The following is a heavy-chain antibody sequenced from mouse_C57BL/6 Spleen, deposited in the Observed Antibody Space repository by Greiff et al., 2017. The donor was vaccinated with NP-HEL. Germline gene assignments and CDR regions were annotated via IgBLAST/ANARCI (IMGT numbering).Heavy chain of an antibody. Sequence: VQRVESGPELVKPGASVKLSCKASGYTFTSYDINWVKQRPGQGLEWIGWIYPRDGSTKYNEKFKGKATLTVDTSSSTAYMELHSLTSEDSAVYFCAREITTVVADWYFDVWGTGTTVTVSS. D-gene: IGHD1-1*01. CDR1: GYTFTSYD. J-gene: IGHJ1*03. V-gene: IGHV1-85*01. CDR2: IYPRDGST. CDR3: AREITTVVADWYFDV.